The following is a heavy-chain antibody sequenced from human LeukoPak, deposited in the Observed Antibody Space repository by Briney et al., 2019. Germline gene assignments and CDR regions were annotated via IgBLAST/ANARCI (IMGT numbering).Heavy chain of an antibody. V-gene: IGHV1-69*05. D-gene: IGHD3-22*01. J-gene: IGHJ4*02. CDR2: MIPIFGTA. CDR1: GGTFSSYA. Sequence: SVKVSCTASGGTFSSYAISWVRQAPGQGLEWIGMMIPIFGTANYAQKFQGRVTITTDESTSTAYMELSSLRSEDTAVYYCARDSLGYDSSGYYFRGFDYWGQGTLVTVSS. CDR3: ARDSLGYDSSGYYFRGFDY.